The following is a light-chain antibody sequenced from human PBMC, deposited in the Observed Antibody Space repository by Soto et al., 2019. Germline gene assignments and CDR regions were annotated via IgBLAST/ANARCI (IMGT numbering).Light chain of an antibody. V-gene: IGKV3-20*01. CDR2: GAS. CDR3: QQYGSSPWT. CDR1: QNVRSSN. Sequence: EIVLTQSPATLSLSPGESATLSCRASQNVRSSNLAWYQQKPGQAPRLLIYGASSRATGIPDRFSGSGSGTDFTLTISRLEPEDFAVYYCQQYGSSPWTFGQGTKVDIK. J-gene: IGKJ1*01.